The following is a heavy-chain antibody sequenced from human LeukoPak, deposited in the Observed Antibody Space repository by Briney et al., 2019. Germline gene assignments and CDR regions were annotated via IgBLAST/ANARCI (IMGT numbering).Heavy chain of an antibody. Sequence: PSETLSLTCTVSVGSISSYYWSWIRQPPGKGLGWSGDIYYSGSTNYNPSLKSRVTISVDTSKNQFSLKLSSVTAADTAVYYCARGPATITIFGVVNWFDPWGQGTLVSVSS. J-gene: IGHJ5*02. CDR2: IYYSGST. D-gene: IGHD3-3*01. CDR1: VGSISSYY. V-gene: IGHV4-59*08. CDR3: ARGPATITIFGVVNWFDP.